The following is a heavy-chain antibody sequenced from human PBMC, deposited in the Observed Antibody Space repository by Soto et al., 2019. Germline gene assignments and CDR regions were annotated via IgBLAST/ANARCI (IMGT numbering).Heavy chain of an antibody. J-gene: IGHJ3*02. CDR3: ARDVPPYCGSTSCYYVEMGPRGAFDI. CDR2: ISSSSSYI. Sequence: GGSLRLSCAASGFTFSSYSMNWVRQAPGKGLEWVSSISSSSSYIYYADSVKGRFTISRDNAKNSLYLQMNSRGAEDTAVYYCARDVPPYCGSTSCYYVEMGPRGAFDIWGQGTMVTVSS. CDR1: GFTFSSYS. V-gene: IGHV3-21*01. D-gene: IGHD2-2*01.